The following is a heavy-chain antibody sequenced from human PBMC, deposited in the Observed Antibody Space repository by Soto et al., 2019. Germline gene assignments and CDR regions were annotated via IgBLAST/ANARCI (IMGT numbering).Heavy chain of an antibody. CDR3: ARLIATLVHVWGQGMDV. V-gene: IGHV4-34*01. CDR2: INHSGST. J-gene: IGHJ6*02. D-gene: IGHD6-6*01. CDR1: GGSFSGYY. Sequence: SETLSLTCAVYGGSFSGYYWSWIRQPPGKGLEWIGEINHSGSTNYNPSLKSRVTISVDTSKNQFSLKLSSVTAADTAVYYCARLIATLVHVWGQGMDVWGQGTTVTVSS.